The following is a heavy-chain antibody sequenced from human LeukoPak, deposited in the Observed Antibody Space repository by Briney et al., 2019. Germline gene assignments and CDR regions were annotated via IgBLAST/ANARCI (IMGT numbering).Heavy chain of an antibody. CDR1: GFTFSSYG. J-gene: IGHJ4*02. CDR3: AKATFRGSSLFQH. Sequence: GGSLRLSCAASGFTFSSYGMHWVRQAPGKGLEWVSTISGGGGNIYYADSVKGRFTISRDNSENTLYLQMNSLRAEDTAVYYCAKATFRGSSLFQHWGQGTLVTVSS. CDR2: ISGGGGNI. V-gene: IGHV3-23*01. D-gene: IGHD1-26*01.